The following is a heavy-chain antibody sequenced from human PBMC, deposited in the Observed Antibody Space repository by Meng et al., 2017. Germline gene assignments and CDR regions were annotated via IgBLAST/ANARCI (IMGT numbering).Heavy chain of an antibody. CDR2: ISSSGSTI. J-gene: IGHJ6*02. CDR1: GFTFSSYE. Sequence: GESLKISCAASGFTFSSYEMNWVRQAPGKGLEWVSYISSSGSTIYYADSVKGRFTISRDNAKNSLYLQVNSLRAEDTAVYYCARDHDSNSGSSLQRYYYYGMDVWGQGTTVTVSS. V-gene: IGHV3-48*03. CDR3: ARDHDSNSGSSLQRYYYYGMDV. D-gene: IGHD1-26*01.